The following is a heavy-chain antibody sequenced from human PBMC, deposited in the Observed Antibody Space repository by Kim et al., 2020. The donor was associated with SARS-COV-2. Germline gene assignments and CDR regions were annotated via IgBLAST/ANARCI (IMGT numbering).Heavy chain of an antibody. D-gene: IGHD3-22*01. CDR2: INTNTGNP. J-gene: IGHJ4*02. CDR1: GYTFTSYA. V-gene: IGHV7-4-1*02. Sequence: ASVKVSCKASGYTFTSYAMNWVRQAPGQGLEWMGWINTNTGNPTYAQGFTGRFVFSLDTSVSTAYLQISSLKAEDTAVYYCARLQYYCDSSGYSLFDYWGQGTLVTVSS. CDR3: ARLQYYCDSSGYSLFDY.